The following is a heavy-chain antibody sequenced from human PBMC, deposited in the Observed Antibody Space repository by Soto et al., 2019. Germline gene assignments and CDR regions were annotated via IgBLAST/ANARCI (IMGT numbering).Heavy chain of an antibody. CDR3: ARDFSMYYYGSGSYSPVDY. CDR2: INAGNGNT. Sequence: ASVKVSCKASGYTFTSYAMHWVRQAPGQRLEWMGWINAGNGNTKYSQKFQGRVTITRDTSASTAYMELSSLRSEVTAVYYCARDFSMYYYGSGSYSPVDYWGQGTLVTVSS. CDR1: GYTFTSYA. V-gene: IGHV1-3*01. J-gene: IGHJ4*02. D-gene: IGHD3-10*01.